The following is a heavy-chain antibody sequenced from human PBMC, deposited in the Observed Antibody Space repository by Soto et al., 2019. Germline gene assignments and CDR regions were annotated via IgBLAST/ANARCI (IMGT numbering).Heavy chain of an antibody. CDR3: GAPRGYSGYDGFDY. V-gene: IGHV1-69*13. CDR2: IIPIFGTA. CDR1: GGTFSSYA. D-gene: IGHD5-12*01. J-gene: IGHJ4*02. Sequence: SVKVSCKASGGTFSSYAISWVRQAPGQGLEWMGGIIPIFGTANYAQKFQGRVTITADESTSTAYMELSSLRSEDTAVYYCGAPRGYSGYDGFDYWGQGSLVTVSS.